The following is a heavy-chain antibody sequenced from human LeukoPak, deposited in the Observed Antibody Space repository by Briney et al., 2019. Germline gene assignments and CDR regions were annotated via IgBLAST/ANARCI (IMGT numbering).Heavy chain of an antibody. V-gene: IGHV4-39*07. Sequence: SETLSLTCTVSGGSISSSSYYWGWIRQPPGKGLEWIGNIYYSGSTYYNPSLKSRVTISIDTSKNQFSLKLSSVTAADTAVYYCARDGRFPPEVLPRYFDYWGQGTLVTVSS. D-gene: IGHD1-26*01. J-gene: IGHJ4*02. CDR1: GGSISSSSYY. CDR3: ARDGRFPPEVLPRYFDY. CDR2: IYYSGST.